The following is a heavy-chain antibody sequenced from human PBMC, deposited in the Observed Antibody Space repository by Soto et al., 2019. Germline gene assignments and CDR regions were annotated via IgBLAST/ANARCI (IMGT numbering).Heavy chain of an antibody. CDR3: ARELRDYDFWSGPDY. D-gene: IGHD3-3*01. J-gene: IGHJ4*02. Sequence: GASVKVSCKASGYTFTSYYMHWVRQAPGQGLEWMGIINASNGSTSYAQKLQGRVTMTTDTSTSTAYMELRSLRSDDTAVYYCARELRDYDFWSGPDYWGQGTLVTVSS. CDR1: GYTFTSYY. CDR2: INASNGST. V-gene: IGHV1-46*01.